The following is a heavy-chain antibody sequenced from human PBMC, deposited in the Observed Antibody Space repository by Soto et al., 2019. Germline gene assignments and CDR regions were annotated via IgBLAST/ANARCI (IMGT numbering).Heavy chain of an antibody. J-gene: IGHJ4*02. CDR1: GGSISSAAYY. V-gene: IGHV4-31*03. CDR2: ISHSGST. Sequence: QVQLQEWGPGLVKPSQTLSLTCTVSGGSISSAAYYWSWIRQHPGKGLEWIGYISHSGSTYYTPSLKSRVIISAYTSKNQFSVNLTSVTAADTAVYYCAREYTYGSNFFDCWGQGSLVTVSS. D-gene: IGHD5-18*01. CDR3: AREYTYGSNFFDC.